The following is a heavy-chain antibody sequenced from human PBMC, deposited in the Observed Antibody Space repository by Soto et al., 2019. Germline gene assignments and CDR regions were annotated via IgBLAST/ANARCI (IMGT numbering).Heavy chain of an antibody. Sequence: SETLSLTCTVSGGSISSYYWSWIRQPPGKGLEWIGYIYYSGSTNYNPSLKSRVTISVDTSKNQFSLKLSSVTAADTAVYYCARDKGGNYVEYWGQGTMVTVYS. J-gene: IGHJ4*02. CDR1: GGSISSYY. CDR2: IYYSGST. D-gene: IGHD1-26*01. CDR3: ARDKGGNYVEY. V-gene: IGHV4-59*01.